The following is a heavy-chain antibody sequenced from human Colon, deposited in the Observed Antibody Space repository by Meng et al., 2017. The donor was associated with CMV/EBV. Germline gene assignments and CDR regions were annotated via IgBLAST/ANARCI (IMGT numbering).Heavy chain of an antibody. CDR3: ATVSSGYYLYFQH. CDR1: GYTFTGYY. CDR2: INPNSGGT. Sequence: QLVQSGAGVQKPGASGKVSCKASGYTFTGYYMHWVRQAPGQGLEWMGWINPNSGGTNYAPKFQGRVTMTRDTSISTAYMELSRLRSDDTAVYYCATVSSGYYLYFQHWGQGTLVTVSS. V-gene: IGHV1-2*02. J-gene: IGHJ1*01. D-gene: IGHD3-22*01.